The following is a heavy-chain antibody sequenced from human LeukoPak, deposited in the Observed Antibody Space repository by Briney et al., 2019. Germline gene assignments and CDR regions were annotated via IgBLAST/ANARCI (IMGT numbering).Heavy chain of an antibody. CDR1: GFTFSNHW. CDR2: INSDGNST. Sequence: GGSLRLSCAASGFTFSNHWMHWVRQAPGKGLVWVSRINSDGNSTSYADSVKGRFTISRDNAKNTLYLQMNSLRAEDTAVYYCARRRYCSSTNCYGDRLDPWGQGTLVTVSS. J-gene: IGHJ5*02. D-gene: IGHD2-2*01. V-gene: IGHV3-74*01. CDR3: ARRRYCSSTNCYGDRLDP.